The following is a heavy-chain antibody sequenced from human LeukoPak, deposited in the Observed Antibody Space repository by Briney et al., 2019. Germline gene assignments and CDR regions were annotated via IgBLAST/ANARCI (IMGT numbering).Heavy chain of an antibody. Sequence: GRSLRLSCAASGFTFSSYAMHWVRQAPGKGLEWVAVISYDGSNKYYADSVKGRFTISRDNSKNTLYLQMNNLRPEDTAVYYCAKEIGGSRAVAFWYFDLWGRGTLVTVSS. V-gene: IGHV3-30-3*01. D-gene: IGHD3-16*01. CDR2: ISYDGSNK. CDR1: GFTFSSYA. CDR3: AKEIGGSRAVAFWYFDL. J-gene: IGHJ2*01.